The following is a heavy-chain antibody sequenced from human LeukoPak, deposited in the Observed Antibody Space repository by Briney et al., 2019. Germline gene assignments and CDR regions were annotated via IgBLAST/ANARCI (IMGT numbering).Heavy chain of an antibody. CDR2: ISSSGTSI. CDR3: ARATYYYGSGRSYYYYMDV. J-gene: IGHJ6*03. CDR1: GFTFSFYE. D-gene: IGHD3-10*01. Sequence: PGGSLRLSCEASGFTFSFYEMNWVRQAPGKGLEWVSYISSSGTSIYYADSVKGRFTISRDNAKNSLYLQMNSLRAEDTAVYYCARATYYYGSGRSYYYYMDVWGKGTTVTTSS. V-gene: IGHV3-48*03.